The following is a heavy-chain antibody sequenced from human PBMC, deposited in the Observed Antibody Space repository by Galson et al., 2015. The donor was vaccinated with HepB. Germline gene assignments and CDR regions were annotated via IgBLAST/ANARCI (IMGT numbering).Heavy chain of an antibody. CDR1: GYTFTDYY. Sequence: SVKVSCKASGYTFTDYYMHWLRQAPGQGLEWMGWINPNSGDTKSAQKFQDRVTMTRDTSIGTAYMGLSRLRSDDTAVYYCARDGALDIWGQGTMITVSA. CDR3: ARDGALDI. J-gene: IGHJ3*02. V-gene: IGHV1-2*02. CDR2: INPNSGDT.